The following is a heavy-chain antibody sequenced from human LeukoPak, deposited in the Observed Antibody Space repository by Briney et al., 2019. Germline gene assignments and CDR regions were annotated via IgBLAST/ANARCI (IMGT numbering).Heavy chain of an antibody. J-gene: IGHJ5*02. CDR1: GFTFSSYA. CDR2: ISGSGGNT. D-gene: IGHD3-3*01. CDR3: ARQLSEWLLYGNWFDP. V-gene: IGHV3-23*01. Sequence: PGGSLRLSCAASGFTFSSYAMSWVRQAPETGLEWVSAISGSGGNTYYADSLKGRFTISRDNSKNTLYLQMNSLRAADTAVYYCARQLSEWLLYGNWFDPWGQGTLVTVSS.